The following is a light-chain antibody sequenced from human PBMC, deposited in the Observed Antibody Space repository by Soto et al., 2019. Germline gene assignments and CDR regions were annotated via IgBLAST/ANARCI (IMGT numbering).Light chain of an antibody. CDR2: DVS. CDR1: SSDVGGYNY. J-gene: IGLJ2*01. Sequence: QSALTQPASVSGCPGQSITISCTGTSSDVGGYNYVSWYQQHPGKAPKLMIYDVSNRPSGVSNRFSASKSGNTASLTISGLQAEDEADYYCSSYTSSSTLYVVFGGGTKLTVL. CDR3: SSYTSSSTLYVV. V-gene: IGLV2-14*01.